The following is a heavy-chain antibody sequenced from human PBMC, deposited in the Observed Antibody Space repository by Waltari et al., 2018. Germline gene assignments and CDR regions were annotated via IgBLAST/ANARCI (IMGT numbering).Heavy chain of an antibody. Sequence: EVQLVESGGGLVQPGGSLRLSCAASGFTFSSYSMNWVRQAPGKGLEWVSYISSSSTIYYADLVKGRFTIARDNAKNARYLQMNSLRAEDTAVYYCARDLASYYDFWSGYYRGDYYYYGMDVWGQGTTVTVSS. J-gene: IGHJ6*02. CDR3: ARDLASYYDFWSGYYRGDYYYYGMDV. V-gene: IGHV3-48*01. CDR2: ISSSSTI. D-gene: IGHD3-3*01. CDR1: GFTFSSYS.